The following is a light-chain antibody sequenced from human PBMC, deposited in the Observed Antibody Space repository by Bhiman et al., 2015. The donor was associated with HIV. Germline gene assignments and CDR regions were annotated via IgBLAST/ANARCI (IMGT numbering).Light chain of an antibody. Sequence: SYELTQPPSVSVSPGQTASITCSGDKLGDKYACWYQQKPGQSPVLVIYQDSKRPSGVPDRFSASRSGTSASLAINGLRAEDEAAYYCAAWDNSLRGWVFGGGTKVTVL. CDR3: AAWDNSLRGWV. J-gene: IGLJ3*02. V-gene: IGLV3-1*01. CDR1: KLGDKY. CDR2: QDS.